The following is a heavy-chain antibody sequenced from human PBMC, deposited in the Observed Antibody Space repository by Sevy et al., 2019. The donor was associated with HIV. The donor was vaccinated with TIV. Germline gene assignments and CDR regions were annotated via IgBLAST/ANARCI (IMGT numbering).Heavy chain of an antibody. D-gene: IGHD2-15*01. CDR2: INTDGSST. CDR3: ARAVGYCSRGNCYESGWFDP. CDR1: GFTFSSHW. J-gene: IGHJ5*02. V-gene: IGHV3-74*01. Sequence: GGSLRLSCTASGFTFSSHWMHWVRQAPGKGLVWISRINTDGSSTDYADSVKARFTISRDNAKNRLYLQMNSPTVEDTALYYSARAVGYCSRGNCYESGWFDPWGQGTLVTVSS.